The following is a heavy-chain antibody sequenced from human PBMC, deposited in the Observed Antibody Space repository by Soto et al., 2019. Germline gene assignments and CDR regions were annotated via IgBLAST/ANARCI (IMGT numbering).Heavy chain of an antibody. J-gene: IGHJ4*02. V-gene: IGHV4-31*03. Sequence: QVQLLESGPGLVKPSQTLSLSCIVSGASLSSGGYYWNWIRQHPGKGLEWIGYIYFDGLTYYNPSLESRITVSLXASKNQFSLHLSSVTAADTAVYYCARDRYGDYYAYWGQGILVTVSS. CDR3: ARDRYGDYYAY. CDR1: GASLSSGGYY. CDR2: IYFDGLT. D-gene: IGHD3-22*01.